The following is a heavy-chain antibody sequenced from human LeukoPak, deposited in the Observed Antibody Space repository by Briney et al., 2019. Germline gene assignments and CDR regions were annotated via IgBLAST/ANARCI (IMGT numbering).Heavy chain of an antibody. Sequence: SATLSLTCAVYGGSFSGYYWSWIRQPPGKGLEWIGEINHSGSANYNPSLKSRVTISVDTSKNQFSLKLISVTAADTAVYYCARVGGTYAFDIWGQGTMVTVSS. CDR3: ARVGGTYAFDI. CDR2: INHSGSA. V-gene: IGHV4-34*01. D-gene: IGHD2-15*01. J-gene: IGHJ3*02. CDR1: GGSFSGYY.